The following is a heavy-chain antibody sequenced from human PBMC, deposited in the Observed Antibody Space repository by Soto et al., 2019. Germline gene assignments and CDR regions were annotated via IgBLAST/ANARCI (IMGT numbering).Heavy chain of an antibody. Sequence: QVQLQQWGAGPLRPLETLSLTCGVSGGSFSGYYWAWIRQSPGKGLEWIGEINDRGSINYNPSLKSRDSISVYTSKNHYSLNLRSVTAADTAVYYCARESHDILTGPPWVWYFDLWGRGTLVTVSS. V-gene: IGHV4-34*01. CDR2: INDRGSI. D-gene: IGHD3-9*01. J-gene: IGHJ2*01. CDR1: GGSFSGYY. CDR3: ARESHDILTGPPWVWYFDL.